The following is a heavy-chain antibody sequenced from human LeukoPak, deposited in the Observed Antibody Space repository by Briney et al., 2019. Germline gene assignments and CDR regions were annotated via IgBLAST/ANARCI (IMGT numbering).Heavy chain of an antibody. CDR3: ARGTGTVVPAAIDWFDP. J-gene: IGHJ5*02. CDR2: IYYSGST. D-gene: IGHD2-2*02. Sequence: SETLSLTCAVSGYSISSYYWSWIRQPPGKGLEWIGYIYYSGSTNYNPSLKSRVTISVDTSKNQFSLKLSSVTAADTAVYYCARGTGTVVPAAIDWFDPWGQGTLVTVSS. V-gene: IGHV4-59*01. CDR1: GYSISSYY.